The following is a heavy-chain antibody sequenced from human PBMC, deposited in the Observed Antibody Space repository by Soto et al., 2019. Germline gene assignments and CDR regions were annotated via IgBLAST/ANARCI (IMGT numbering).Heavy chain of an antibody. V-gene: IGHV3-7*03. J-gene: IGHJ4*02. CDR3: ARWESGDWYLGI. CDR2: INQDGTLK. CDR1: GFTFSGYW. Sequence: EVQLVESGGGLAQPGGSLRLSCAGSGFTFSGYWMTCVRQAPGKGLEWVASINQDGTLKYFVDSVRGRFTISRDNAKSSVFLQMINLRVDDTAVYYCARWESGDWYLGIWGQGTLISVSS. D-gene: IGHD2-21*02.